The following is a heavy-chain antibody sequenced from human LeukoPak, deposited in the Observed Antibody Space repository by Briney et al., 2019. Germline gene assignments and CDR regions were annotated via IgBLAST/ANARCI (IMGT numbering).Heavy chain of an antibody. CDR1: GFTISTYA. D-gene: IGHD2-2*01. CDR2: ISSSSSHT. J-gene: IGHJ4*02. V-gene: IGHV3-11*03. CDR3: ASGNWGCTSASCDYFDH. Sequence: GGSLRLSCAASGFTISTYAMSWVRQAPGKGLEWVSYISSSSSHTNYADSVKGRFTVSRDNAKSSLYLEMSNLRAEDTAVYFCASGNWGCTSASCDYFDHWGQGTLVTVSS.